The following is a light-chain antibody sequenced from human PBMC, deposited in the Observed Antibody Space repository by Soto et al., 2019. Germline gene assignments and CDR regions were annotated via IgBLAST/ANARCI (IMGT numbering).Light chain of an antibody. V-gene: IGKV3D-15*02. CDR3: QQYGSSPIT. CDR1: QSIRTD. Sequence: DIVMTQSPATLSVSPGERATLSCRASQSIRTDLAWYQQKSGQGPRLLIYDASTRATGIPARFSGSGSGTEFTLTISSLQSEDFAVYYCQQYGSSPITFGQGTRLEI. J-gene: IGKJ5*01. CDR2: DAS.